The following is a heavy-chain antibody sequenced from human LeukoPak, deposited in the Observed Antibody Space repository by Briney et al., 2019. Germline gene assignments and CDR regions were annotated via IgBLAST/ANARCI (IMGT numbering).Heavy chain of an antibody. CDR1: GGSIRSGLYS. V-gene: IGHV4-30-2*01. Sequence: SSQALSLTCDVYGGSIRSGLYSWSWIRQPLGKGLEWIGYIYHTGSTYYNPSLKSRVTISVDTSKNQFSLRLSSVTAADTAVYYCARLQYCSGTSCYWFDPWGQGTLVTVSS. CDR3: ARLQYCSGTSCYWFDP. D-gene: IGHD2-2*01. J-gene: IGHJ5*02. CDR2: IYHTGST.